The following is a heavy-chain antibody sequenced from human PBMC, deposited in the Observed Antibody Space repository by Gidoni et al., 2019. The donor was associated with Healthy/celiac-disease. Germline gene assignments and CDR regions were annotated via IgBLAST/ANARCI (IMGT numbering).Heavy chain of an antibody. Sequence: QVQLQQWGAGLLKPSETLSLTCAVYGGSFSGYYWSWIRQPPGKGLEWIGEINHSGSTNYNPSLKSRVTISVDTSKNQFSLKLSSVTAADTAVYYCARGGPPYDFWSGYQYYFDYWGQGTLVTVSS. J-gene: IGHJ4*02. CDR1: GGSFSGYY. CDR2: INHSGST. D-gene: IGHD3-3*01. CDR3: ARGGPPYDFWSGYQYYFDY. V-gene: IGHV4-34*01.